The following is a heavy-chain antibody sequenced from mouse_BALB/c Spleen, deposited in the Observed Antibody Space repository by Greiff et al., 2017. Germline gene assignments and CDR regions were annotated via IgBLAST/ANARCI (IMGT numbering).Heavy chain of an antibody. J-gene: IGHJ4*01. V-gene: IGHV1-9*01. Sequence: QVQLKESGAELMKPGASVKISCKATGYTFSSYWIEWVKQRPGHGLEWIGEILPGSGSTNYNEKFKGKATFTADTSSNTAYMQLSSLTSEDSAVYYCARENRYDVGAMDYWGQGTSVTVSS. CDR3: ARENRYDVGAMDY. CDR1: GYTFSSYW. D-gene: IGHD2-14*01. CDR2: ILPGSGST.